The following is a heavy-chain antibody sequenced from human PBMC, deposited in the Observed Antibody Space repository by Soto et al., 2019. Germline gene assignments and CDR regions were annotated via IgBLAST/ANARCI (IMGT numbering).Heavy chain of an antibody. V-gene: IGHV4-31*03. Sequence: SETLSLTCTVSGDSISRGGYYWNWIRQHPGKGLEWIGYIYYSGSTYYNPSLKSRVTISVDTSKNQFSPKLSSVTAADTAVYYCARAPHVMITFGGVIAEPYFDYWGQGTLVTVSS. D-gene: IGHD3-16*02. CDR3: ARAPHVMITFGGVIAEPYFDY. CDR1: GDSISRGGYY. CDR2: IYYSGST. J-gene: IGHJ4*02.